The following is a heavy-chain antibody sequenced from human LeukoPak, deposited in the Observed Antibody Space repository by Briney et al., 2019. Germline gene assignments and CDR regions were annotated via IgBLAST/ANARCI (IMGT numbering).Heavy chain of an antibody. D-gene: IGHD4-11*01. Sequence: PGGSLRLSCAAPGFTFSSYATHWVRQAPGKGLEWVSYICSISSIIYYADSVKGRFTISRDKAKNSLYLQMNSLRAEDTAVYYCATSGYSNIDYWGQGTLVTVSS. V-gene: IGHV3-48*01. CDR1: GFTFSSYA. CDR2: ICSISSII. CDR3: ATSGYSNIDY. J-gene: IGHJ4*02.